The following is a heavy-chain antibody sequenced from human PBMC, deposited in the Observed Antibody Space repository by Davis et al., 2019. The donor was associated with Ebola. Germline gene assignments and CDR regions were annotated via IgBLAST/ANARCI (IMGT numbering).Heavy chain of an antibody. V-gene: IGHV3-73*01. CDR3: TRHVYPPGFN. Sequence: GGSLRLSCAASGFTFSGSAMHWVRQAPGKGLGWVGRIRSKANSYATAYAASVKGRFTISRDDSKNTAYLQMNSLKTEDTAVYYCTRHVYPPGFNWGQGTLVTVSS. D-gene: IGHD3-9*01. J-gene: IGHJ4*02. CDR2: IRSKANSYAT. CDR1: GFTFSGSA.